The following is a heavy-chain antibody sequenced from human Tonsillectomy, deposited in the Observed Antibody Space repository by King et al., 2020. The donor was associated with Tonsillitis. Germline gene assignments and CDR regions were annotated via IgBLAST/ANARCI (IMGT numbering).Heavy chain of an antibody. Sequence: QLVQSGAEVKKPGSSVKVSCKASGGTFSSYAISWVRQAPGQGLEWMGRIIPILGIANYAQKFQGRVTITADKSTSTAYMELSSLRSEDTAVYYCARDSTNYYDSSEGWFDPWGQGTLVTVSS. CDR2: IIPILGIA. CDR3: ARDSTNYYDSSEGWFDP. D-gene: IGHD3-22*01. J-gene: IGHJ5*02. V-gene: IGHV1-69*09. CDR1: GGTFSSYA.